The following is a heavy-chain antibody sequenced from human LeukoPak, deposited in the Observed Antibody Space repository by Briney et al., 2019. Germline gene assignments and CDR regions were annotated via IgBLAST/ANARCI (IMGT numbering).Heavy chain of an antibody. V-gene: IGHV3-30-3*01. Sequence: GRSLRLSCAASGFTFSSYAMHWVRQAPGKGLEWVAVISYDGSNKYYADSVKGRFTISRDNSKNTLYLQMNSLRAEDTAVYYCVKDRIVGATNFFDYWGQGTLVTVSS. D-gene: IGHD1-26*01. CDR3: VKDRIVGATNFFDY. J-gene: IGHJ4*02. CDR1: GFTFSSYA. CDR2: ISYDGSNK.